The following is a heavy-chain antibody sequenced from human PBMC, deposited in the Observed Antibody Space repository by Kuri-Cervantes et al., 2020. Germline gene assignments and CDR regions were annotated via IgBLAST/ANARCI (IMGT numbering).Heavy chain of an antibody. V-gene: IGHV4-39*01. CDR3: ARAPPAGGKDRGVDY. CDR1: GGSISSSSYY. CDR2: IYYSGST. J-gene: IGHJ4*02. D-gene: IGHD4-23*01. Sequence: SETLSLTCTVSGGSISSSSYYWGWIRQPPGKGLEWIGSIYYSGSTYYNPSLKSRVTISVDTSKNQFSLKLSSVTAADTAVYYCARAPPAGGKDRGVDYWGQGTLVTVSS.